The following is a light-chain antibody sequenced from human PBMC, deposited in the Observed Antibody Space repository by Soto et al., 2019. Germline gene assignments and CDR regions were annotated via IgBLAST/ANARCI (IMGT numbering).Light chain of an antibody. CDR3: SSYTDSITLV. CDR1: SSDVGAYNY. J-gene: IGLJ1*01. V-gene: IGLV2-14*01. CDR2: AVS. Sequence: QSALTQPASVSGSPGQSITISCTGTSSDVGAYNYVSWYQHHPGNVPKLIIYAVSDRPSGVSNRFSASKSGNTASLTISGIQAEDEADYYCSSYTDSITLVFGTGTKVTVL.